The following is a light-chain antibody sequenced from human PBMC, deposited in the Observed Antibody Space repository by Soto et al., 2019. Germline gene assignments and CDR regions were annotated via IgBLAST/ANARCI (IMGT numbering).Light chain of an antibody. Sequence: DIVLTQSPDSLAVSLGERATINCKSSQSVLYSSNNKNYLAWYQQKPGQPPKLLIYWASTRESGVPDRFSGSGPGTDFTLTISSLQAEDVAVYYCQQYYSTPFTFAPGARLEIK. J-gene: IGKJ5*01. V-gene: IGKV4-1*01. CDR2: WAS. CDR1: QSVLYSSNNKNY. CDR3: QQYYSTPFT.